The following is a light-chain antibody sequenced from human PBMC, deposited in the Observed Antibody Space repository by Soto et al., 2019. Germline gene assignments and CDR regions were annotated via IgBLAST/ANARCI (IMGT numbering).Light chain of an antibody. V-gene: IGKV3-15*01. CDR2: GAS. J-gene: IGKJ1*01. Sequence: EIVMTQSPATLPASPGERATLSCRASQSVSSNLAWYQQKPGQAPRLLIYGASTRATGIPARFSGSGSGTEFTLTISSLQSEDFAVYYCQQYNNWPRTFGQGTKVDIK. CDR3: QQYNNWPRT. CDR1: QSVSSN.